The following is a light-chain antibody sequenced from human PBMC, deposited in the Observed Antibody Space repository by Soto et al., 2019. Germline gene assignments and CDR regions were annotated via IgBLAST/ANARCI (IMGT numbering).Light chain of an antibody. Sequence: QSVLTQPPSASGTPGQRVTISCSGSKSNIGSYSVNWYQQFPGAAPKLLIFSNNQRPSGVPDRFSGSKSGTSASLAISGLQSEHEADYYCASWDDSVNGWVFGGGTKVTVL. CDR1: KSNIGSYS. CDR2: SNN. J-gene: IGLJ3*02. V-gene: IGLV1-44*01. CDR3: ASWDDSVNGWV.